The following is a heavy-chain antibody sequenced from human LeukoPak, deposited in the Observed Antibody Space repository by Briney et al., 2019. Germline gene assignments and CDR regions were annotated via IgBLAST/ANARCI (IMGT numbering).Heavy chain of an antibody. CDR2: ISAYNGNT. Sequence: EASVKVSCKASGYTFTSYGISWVRQAPGQGLEWMGWISAYNGNTNYAQKLQGRVTMTTDTSTSTAYMELRSLRSDDTAVYYCASIGKTMYSSGSDYWGQGTLVTVSS. V-gene: IGHV1-18*01. D-gene: IGHD6-19*01. CDR3: ASIGKTMYSSGSDY. J-gene: IGHJ4*02. CDR1: GYTFTSYG.